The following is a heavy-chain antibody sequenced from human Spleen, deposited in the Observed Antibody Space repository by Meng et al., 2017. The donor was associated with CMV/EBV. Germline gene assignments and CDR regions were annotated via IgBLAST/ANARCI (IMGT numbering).Heavy chain of an antibody. CDR1: GGSFSGYF. D-gene: IGHD6-13*01. V-gene: IGHV4-34*01. CDR3: ARGQQLVRHWFDP. CDR2: INHSGST. Sequence: CAVYGGSFSGYFWSWIRQPPGKGLEWIGEINHSGSTNSNPSLKSRVTMSVDTSKNQFSLRLSSVTAADTAVYFCARGQQLVRHWFDPWGQGTLVTVSS. J-gene: IGHJ5*02.